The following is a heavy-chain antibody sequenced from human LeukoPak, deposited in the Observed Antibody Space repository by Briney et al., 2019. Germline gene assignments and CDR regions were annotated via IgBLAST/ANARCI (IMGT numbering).Heavy chain of an antibody. CDR2: ISGSGGST. CDR3: AKDPLYCSSTSCYVDYYFDY. D-gene: IGHD2-2*01. J-gene: IGHJ4*02. V-gene: IGHV3-23*01. CDR1: GFTFSSYA. Sequence: GGSLRLSCVASGFTFSSYAMSWVRQAPGKGLEWVSAISGSGGSTYYADSVKGRFTISRDNSKNTLYLQMNSLRAEDTAVYYCAKDPLYCSSTSCYVDYYFDYWGQGTLVTVSS.